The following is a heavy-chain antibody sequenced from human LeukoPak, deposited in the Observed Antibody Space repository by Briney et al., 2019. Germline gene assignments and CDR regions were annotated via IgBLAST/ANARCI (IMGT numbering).Heavy chain of an antibody. D-gene: IGHD2-15*01. CDR2: IYYSGST. CDR1: GGSISSYY. Sequence: AETLPLTCTVSGGSISSYYWSWIRQPPGKGLEWVGYIYYSGSTNYNPSLKRRVTISVDTSKNQFSLKLSSVTAADTAVYYCARLGGGIVVVVADWGQGTLVTVSS. CDR3: ARLGGGIVVVVAD. V-gene: IGHV4-59*08. J-gene: IGHJ4*02.